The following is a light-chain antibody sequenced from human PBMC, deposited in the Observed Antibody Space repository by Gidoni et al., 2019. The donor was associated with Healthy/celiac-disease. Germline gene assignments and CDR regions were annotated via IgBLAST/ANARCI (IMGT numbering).Light chain of an antibody. J-gene: IGLJ3*02. CDR1: SSDVGGYNY. CDR3: NSYTSSNTWV. Sequence: LTQPASVSGSPGQSITISCTGTSSDVGGYNYVSWYQQHPGKAPKLMIYEVSNRPSGVSNRFSGSKSGNTASLTISGLQAEDEADYYCNSYTSSNTWVFGGGTKLTVL. V-gene: IGLV2-14*01. CDR2: EVS.